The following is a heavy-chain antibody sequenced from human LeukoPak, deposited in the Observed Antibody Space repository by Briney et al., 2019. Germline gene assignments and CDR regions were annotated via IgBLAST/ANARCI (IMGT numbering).Heavy chain of an antibody. V-gene: IGHV3-48*02. CDR1: GFTLSDAW. CDR2: IRSSGDTI. Sequence: GGSLRLSCAVSGFTLSDAWMTWVRQAPGKGLEWIAYIRSSGDTIYYADSVQGRFTISRDTAKNSLYLQMNNLRDEDTAVYYCTRDPEALDYWGQGTLVTVSS. J-gene: IGHJ4*02. CDR3: TRDPEALDY.